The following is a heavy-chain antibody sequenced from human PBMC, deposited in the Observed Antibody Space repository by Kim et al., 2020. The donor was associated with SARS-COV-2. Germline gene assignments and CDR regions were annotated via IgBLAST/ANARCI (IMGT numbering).Heavy chain of an antibody. V-gene: IGHV3-23*01. CDR2: ISGSGGNT. Sequence: GGSLRLSCAASGFTFSSYAMSWVRQAPGKGLEWVSTISGSGGNTNYADSVKGRFTISRDNSKNTVYLQMNSLRAEDTAVYYCAKDLNPWELLIFDFWGQGTLVTVSS. D-gene: IGHD1-26*01. CDR1: GFTFSSYA. J-gene: IGHJ4*02. CDR3: AKDLNPWELLIFDF.